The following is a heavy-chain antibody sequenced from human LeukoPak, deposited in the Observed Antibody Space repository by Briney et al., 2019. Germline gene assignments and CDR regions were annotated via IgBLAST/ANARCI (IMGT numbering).Heavy chain of an antibody. CDR1: GFTFNSYW. Sequence: PGGSLRLSCAASGFTFNSYWMSWVSQAPGKGLEWVANIKQDGSEKYYVDSVKGRFTISRDNAKNSLFLQMNSLRAEDTAMYYCARRYFDSWGQGTLVTVSS. CDR2: IKQDGSEK. J-gene: IGHJ4*02. CDR3: ARRYFDS. V-gene: IGHV3-7*03.